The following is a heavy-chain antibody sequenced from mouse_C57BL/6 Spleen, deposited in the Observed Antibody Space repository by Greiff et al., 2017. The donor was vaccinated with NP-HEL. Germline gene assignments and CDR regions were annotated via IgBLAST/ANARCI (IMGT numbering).Heavy chain of an antibody. Sequence: EVQLQQSGAELVRPGASVKLSCTASGFNIKDDYMHWVKQRPEQGLEWIGWIDPENGDTEYASKFQGKATITADTSSNTAYLQLSSLTSEDPAVYYCTITGTTFAYWGQGTLVTVSA. J-gene: IGHJ3*01. V-gene: IGHV14-4*01. CDR3: TITGTTFAY. CDR2: IDPENGDT. D-gene: IGHD4-1*01. CDR1: GFNIKDDY.